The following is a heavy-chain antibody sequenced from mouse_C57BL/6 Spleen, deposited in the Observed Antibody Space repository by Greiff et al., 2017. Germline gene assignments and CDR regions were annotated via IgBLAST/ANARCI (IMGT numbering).Heavy chain of an antibody. CDR2: IYPRSGNT. Sequence: QVQLQQSGAELARPGASVKLSCKASGYTFTSYGISWVKQRPGQGLEWIGEIYPRSGNTYYNEKFKGKATLTADKSSSTAYMELRSLTSEDSAVYFCARRGHLLWEDYAMDYWGQGTSVTVSS. CDR3: ARRGHLLWEDYAMDY. D-gene: IGHD2-1*01. J-gene: IGHJ4*01. CDR1: GYTFTSYG. V-gene: IGHV1-81*01.